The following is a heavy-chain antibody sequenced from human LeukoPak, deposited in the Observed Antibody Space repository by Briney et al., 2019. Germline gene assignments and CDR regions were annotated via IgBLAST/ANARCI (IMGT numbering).Heavy chain of an antibody. Sequence: PSETLSLTCSVSGGSISSYYWSWIRQAPGKGLEWIGYMYYSGNTNYSPSLRGRVTISEDTPKNQFSLKLTQVTAADTAVYYCARGSLTDYYDRSGYYLHNWFDPWGQGTLVTVSS. J-gene: IGHJ5*02. CDR2: MYYSGNT. D-gene: IGHD3-22*01. CDR3: ARGSLTDYYDRSGYYLHNWFDP. CDR1: GGSISSYY. V-gene: IGHV4-59*01.